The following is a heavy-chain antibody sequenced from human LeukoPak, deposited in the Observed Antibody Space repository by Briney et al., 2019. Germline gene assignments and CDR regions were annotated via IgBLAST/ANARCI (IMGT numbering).Heavy chain of an antibody. J-gene: IGHJ5*02. CDR1: GFTFSTYA. V-gene: IGHV3-23*01. CDR2: ISGSGGSA. Sequence: GGSLRLSCAASGFTFSTYAMSWVRQAPGKGLEWVSAISGSGGSAYYADSVKGRFTISRDNSKNTLYLQMNSLRAEDTAVYYCANGQRLDPPSWFDPWGQGTLVTVSS. D-gene: IGHD6-25*01. CDR3: ANGQRLDPPSWFDP.